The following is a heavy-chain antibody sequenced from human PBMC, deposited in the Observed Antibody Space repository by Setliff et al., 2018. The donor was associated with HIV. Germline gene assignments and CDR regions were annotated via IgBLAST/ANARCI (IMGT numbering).Heavy chain of an antibody. V-gene: IGHV4-59*11. J-gene: IGHJ4*02. CDR3: AREGRGDWSYYFDY. CDR1: GGSFSSHY. CDR2: FYYSGST. Sequence: SETLSLTCTVSGGSFSSHYWSWIRQPPGKGLEWIGSFYYSGSTNNNPSLKSRVTISLDTSKNQFSLKLSSLTAADPAVYYCAREGRGDWSYYFDYWGQGTLVTVSS. D-gene: IGHD2-21*02.